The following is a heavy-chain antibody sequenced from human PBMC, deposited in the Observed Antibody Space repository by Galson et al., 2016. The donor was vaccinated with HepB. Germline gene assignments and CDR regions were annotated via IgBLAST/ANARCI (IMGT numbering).Heavy chain of an antibody. Sequence: PALVKPTQTLTLTCSCSGFSLTTVGVGVGWIRQPPGKALEWLALIYWDGDQGYSPSLRSRLTITKDTSKNQVVLTMTNMDPVDTATYYCGHMRQIGVVTAGFDYWGQGTLVTVSS. V-gene: IGHV2-5*02. CDR2: IYWDGDQ. CDR1: GFSLTTVGVG. D-gene: IGHD2-21*02. CDR3: GHMRQIGVVTAGFDY. J-gene: IGHJ4*02.